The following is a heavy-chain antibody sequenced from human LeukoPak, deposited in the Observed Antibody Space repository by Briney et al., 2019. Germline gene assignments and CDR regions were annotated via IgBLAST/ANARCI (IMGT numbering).Heavy chain of an antibody. Sequence: GRSLRLSCAGSGFSFSSYEMNWVRQAPGKGLEWISYISSSGSITFYADSEKGRFTISRDNARNSLYLQMNSLRAEDTAVYYCASTRSTSDWYTRGFEYWGQGTLVTVSS. CDR2: ISSSGSIT. CDR1: GFSFSSYE. D-gene: IGHD6-19*01. CDR3: ASTRSTSDWYTRGFEY. V-gene: IGHV3-48*03. J-gene: IGHJ4*02.